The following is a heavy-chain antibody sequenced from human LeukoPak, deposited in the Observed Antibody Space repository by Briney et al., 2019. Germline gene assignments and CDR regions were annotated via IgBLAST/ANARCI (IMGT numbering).Heavy chain of an antibody. Sequence: GGSLRLSCAASGFTFSTYAIHWVRQAPGKGLEWVAVIWFDGSEQYYADSVKGRFIISRDNSKSTSNLQLNSLRAEDTAVYYCARDWGYYYYGMDVWGQGTTVTVSS. CDR3: ARDWGYYYYGMDV. J-gene: IGHJ6*02. CDR1: GFTFSTYA. D-gene: IGHD3-16*01. V-gene: IGHV3-33*01. CDR2: IWFDGSEQ.